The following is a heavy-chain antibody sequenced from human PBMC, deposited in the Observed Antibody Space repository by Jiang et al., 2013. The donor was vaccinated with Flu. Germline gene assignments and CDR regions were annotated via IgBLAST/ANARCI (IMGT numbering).Heavy chain of an antibody. D-gene: IGHD2-2*01. CDR3: ARSLYCSSTSCYGPFDY. J-gene: IGHJ4*02. V-gene: IGHV1-69*02. Sequence: EVKKPGSSVKVSCKASGGTFSSYTISWVRQAPGQGLEWMGRIIPILGIANYAQKFQGRVTITADKSTSTAYMELSSLRSEDTAVYYCARSLYCSSTSCYGPFDYWGQGTLVTVSS. CDR1: GGTFSSYT. CDR2: IIPILGIA.